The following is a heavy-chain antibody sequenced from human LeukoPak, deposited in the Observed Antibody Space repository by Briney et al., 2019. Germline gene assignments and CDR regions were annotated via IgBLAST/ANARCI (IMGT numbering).Heavy chain of an antibody. D-gene: IGHD3-16*01. J-gene: IGHJ6*03. CDR2: IPRNGGST. CDR1: GFTFSSYA. CDR3: AKAPRFGDHAAEYFYYYMDV. V-gene: IGHV3-23*01. Sequence: GGSLRLSCAASGFTFSSYAMSWARQAPGKGLEWVSSIPRNGGSTYYADSVKGRFTISRDNSKNTLYVQMNSLRVDDTAVYYCAKAPRFGDHAAEYFYYYMDVWGKGTTVTVSS.